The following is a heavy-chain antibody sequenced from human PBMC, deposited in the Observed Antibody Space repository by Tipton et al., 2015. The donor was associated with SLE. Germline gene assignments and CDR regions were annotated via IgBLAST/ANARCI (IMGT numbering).Heavy chain of an antibody. CDR3: AREANYPGFGI. V-gene: IGHV4-59*01. CDR1: GASINSNF. J-gene: IGHJ3*02. Sequence: TLSLTCTVSGASINSNFWSWIRQPPGKGLEWIGEINHSGSTNYNPSLKSRVTISVDTSKNQFSLKLSSVTAADTAVYYCAREANYPGFGIWGQGTMVTVSS. D-gene: IGHD5-24*01. CDR2: INHSGST.